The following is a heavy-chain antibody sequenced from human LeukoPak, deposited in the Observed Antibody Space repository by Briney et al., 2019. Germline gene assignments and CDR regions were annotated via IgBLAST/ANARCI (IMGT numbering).Heavy chain of an antibody. J-gene: IGHJ4*02. V-gene: IGHV1-3*04. CDR1: GYTFTSYA. Sequence: GASVTVSCKASGYTFTSYAMHWVRQAPGQRLECMGWINTGNGNTKYSQKFQGRVAITRDTSVSTAYMDLSSLRSEDTAVYYCARNTETAIPLPYYFDYWGQGTLVTVSS. CDR2: INTGNGNT. CDR3: ARNTETAIPLPYYFDY. D-gene: IGHD2-21*02.